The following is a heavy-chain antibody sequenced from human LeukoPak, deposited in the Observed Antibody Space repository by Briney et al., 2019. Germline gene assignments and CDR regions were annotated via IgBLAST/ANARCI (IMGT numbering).Heavy chain of an antibody. Sequence: PSETLSLTCTVSGGSIGSYYWSWIRQPPGKGLEWIGYIYYSGSTNYNPSLKSRVTISLDTSKSHFSLKLISVTAADTALYYCAGGPIVPPYYAYMDVWDKGTTVTVSS. CDR3: AGGPIVPPYYAYMDV. J-gene: IGHJ6*03. CDR2: IYYSGST. CDR1: GGSIGSYY. V-gene: IGHV4-59*01. D-gene: IGHD2-2*01.